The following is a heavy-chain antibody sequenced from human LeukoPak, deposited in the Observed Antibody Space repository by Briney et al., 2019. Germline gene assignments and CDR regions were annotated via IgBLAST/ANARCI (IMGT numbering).Heavy chain of an antibody. CDR3: AKDGIYSNFDY. CDR2: IYSGGST. Sequence: GGSLRLSCAASGFTFSSNYMSWVRQAPGKGLEWVSVIYSGGSTYYADSVKDRFTISRDNSKNTLYLQMDSLRAEDTAVYYCAKDGIYSNFDYWGQGTLVTVSS. V-gene: IGHV3-66*01. D-gene: IGHD1-26*01. CDR1: GFTFSSNY. J-gene: IGHJ4*02.